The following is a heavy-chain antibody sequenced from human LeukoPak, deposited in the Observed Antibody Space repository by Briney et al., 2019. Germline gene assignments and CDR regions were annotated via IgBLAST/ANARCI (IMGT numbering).Heavy chain of an antibody. CDR1: GYTFTGYN. Sequence: ASVKVSCKASGYTFTGYNMHRVRQAPGQGLEWMGRINPNSGGTNYAQKFQGRVTMTRDTSISTAYMELSRLRSDDTAVYYCASRGTTVVALVNWGQGTLVTVSS. J-gene: IGHJ4*02. CDR3: ASRGTTVVALVN. CDR2: INPNSGGT. D-gene: IGHD4-23*01. V-gene: IGHV1-2*06.